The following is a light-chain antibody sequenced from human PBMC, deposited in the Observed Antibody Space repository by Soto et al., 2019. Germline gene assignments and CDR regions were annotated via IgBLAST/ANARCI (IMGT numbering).Light chain of an antibody. CDR2: DVS. Sequence: QSVLTQPASVSGSPGHSITISCTGTSNDVGGYNYVSWYQQYPGKAPKLMIYDVSNRPSGVSNRFSGSKSGNTASLTISGLQAEDEADYYCSSYTSSSYTSSSTLYVFGTGTKLTVL. CDR1: SNDVGGYNY. J-gene: IGLJ1*01. CDR3: SSYTSSSYTSSSTLYV. V-gene: IGLV2-14*01.